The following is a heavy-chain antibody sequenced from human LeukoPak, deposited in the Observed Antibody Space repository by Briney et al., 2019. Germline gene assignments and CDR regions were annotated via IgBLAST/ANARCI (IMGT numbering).Heavy chain of an antibody. Sequence: ASVMVSCKASGYTFTSYDINWVRQATGQGLEWMGWMNPNSGNTGYAQKFQGRVTMSRNTSISTAYMELSSLRSEDTAVYYCARISRGDSSGYYPYWGQGTLVTVSS. CDR3: ARISRGDSSGYYPY. J-gene: IGHJ4*02. CDR2: MNPNSGNT. CDR1: GYTFTSYD. V-gene: IGHV1-8*01. D-gene: IGHD3-22*01.